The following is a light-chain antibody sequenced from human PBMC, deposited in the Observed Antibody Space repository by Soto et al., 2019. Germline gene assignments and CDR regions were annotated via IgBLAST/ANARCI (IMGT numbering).Light chain of an antibody. V-gene: IGLV1-51*01. CDR3: GTWDNSLRAGV. CDR1: NSNIGNNE. Sequence: QSVLTQPPSVSAAPGQKVTISCSGSNSNIGNNEVSWYQQVPGTAPRLLVYDNNKRPSGIPDRFSDSKSDTSATLVITGLQTGDEADYYCGTWDNSLRAGVFDGGTKVTVL. CDR2: DNN. J-gene: IGLJ2*01.